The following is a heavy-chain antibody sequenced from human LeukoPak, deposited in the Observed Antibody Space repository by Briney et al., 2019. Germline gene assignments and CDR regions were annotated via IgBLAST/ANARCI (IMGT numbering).Heavy chain of an antibody. CDR1: GFTFSSYA. J-gene: IGHJ5*02. V-gene: IGHV3-23*01. CDR3: TKGSAITPLAWFDP. D-gene: IGHD5/OR15-5a*01. Sequence: GGSLRLSCAASGFTFSSYAMSWVRQAPGKGLEWVSSISGGGSSTYYADSVKGRLTISRDNSKNTLFLQMNRLRAEDTAVYYCTKGSAITPLAWFDPWGQGTLVTVSS. CDR2: ISGGGSST.